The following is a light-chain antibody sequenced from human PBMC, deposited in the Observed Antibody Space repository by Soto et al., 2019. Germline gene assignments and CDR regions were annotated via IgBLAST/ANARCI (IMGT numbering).Light chain of an antibody. J-gene: IGLJ2*01. CDR3: CSYAGSSTSVV. Sequence: QSALTQPASVSGSPGQSITISCPGTSSDVGSYNLVSWYQQHPGKAPKPMIYEGSKRPSGVSNRFSGSKSGNTASLTISGLQAEDEADYYCCSYAGSSTSVVFGGGTKLTVL. V-gene: IGLV2-23*01. CDR1: SSDVGSYNL. CDR2: EGS.